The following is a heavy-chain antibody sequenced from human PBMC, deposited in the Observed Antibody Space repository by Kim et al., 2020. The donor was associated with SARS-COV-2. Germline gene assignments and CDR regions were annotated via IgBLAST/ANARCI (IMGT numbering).Heavy chain of an antibody. Sequence: GESLKISCKGSGYSFTSYWISWVRQMPGKGLEWMGRIDPSDSYTNYSPSFQGHVTISADKSISTAYLQWSSLKASDTAMYYCARLPSGSSWNYYFDYWGQGTLVTVSS. J-gene: IGHJ4*02. V-gene: IGHV5-10-1*01. CDR1: GYSFTSYW. CDR2: IDPSDSYT. CDR3: ARLPSGSSWNYYFDY. D-gene: IGHD6-13*01.